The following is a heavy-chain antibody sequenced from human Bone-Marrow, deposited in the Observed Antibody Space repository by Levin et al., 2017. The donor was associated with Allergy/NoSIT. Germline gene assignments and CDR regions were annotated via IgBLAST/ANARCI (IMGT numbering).Heavy chain of an antibody. V-gene: IGHV3-53*01. CDR1: VFTVSTNY. CDR2: IYSGGST. CDR3: VRSTQKDS. Sequence: GESLKISCVASVFTVSTNYMSWVRQAPGKGLEWVSVIYSGGSTYYADSVKGRFTTSRDNSKNTLYLQMNSLRAEDAAVYYCVRSTQKDSWGQGTLVTVSS. J-gene: IGHJ4*02.